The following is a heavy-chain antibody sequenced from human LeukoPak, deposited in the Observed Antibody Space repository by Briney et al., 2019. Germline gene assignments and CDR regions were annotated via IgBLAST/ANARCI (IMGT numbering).Heavy chain of an antibody. Sequence: GGSLRLSCAASGFTFSSYAMSWVRQAPGKGLEWVAGISGSGGSTYYADSVKGRFTISRDNSKNTLYLQMNSLRAEDTAVYYCAKGYYDSSLHYFDYWGQGILVTVSS. V-gene: IGHV3-23*01. D-gene: IGHD3-22*01. CDR1: GFTFSSYA. J-gene: IGHJ4*02. CDR2: ISGSGGST. CDR3: AKGYYDSSLHYFDY.